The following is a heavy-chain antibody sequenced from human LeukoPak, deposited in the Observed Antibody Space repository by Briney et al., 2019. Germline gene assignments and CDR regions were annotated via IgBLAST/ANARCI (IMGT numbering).Heavy chain of an antibody. Sequence: VASVKVACKASEYTFIDYYIHWVRQAPGQGLEWMGWINPNSGGTNYAQKFEGRVTMTRDTSISTAYMELSRLRSDDTAVFYCAREGSSSSQFIDYYYMDVWGKGTTVTVSS. CDR2: INPNSGGT. J-gene: IGHJ6*03. D-gene: IGHD6-6*01. V-gene: IGHV1-2*02. CDR3: AREGSSSSQFIDYYYMDV. CDR1: EYTFIDYY.